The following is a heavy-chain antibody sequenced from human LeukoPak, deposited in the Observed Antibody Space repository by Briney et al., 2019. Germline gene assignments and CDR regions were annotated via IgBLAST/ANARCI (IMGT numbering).Heavy chain of an antibody. CDR1: GGSISSYY. J-gene: IGHJ6*03. CDR3: ARDSWGFRGYYYYMDV. CDR2: IYYSGST. Sequence: PSETLSLTCTVSGGSISSYYWSWIRQPPGKGLEGIGYIYYSGSTNYNPSLKSRVTISVDTSKNQFSLKLSSVTAADTAVYYCARDSWGFRGYYYYMDVWGKGTTVTVSS. D-gene: IGHD3-10*01. V-gene: IGHV4-59*01.